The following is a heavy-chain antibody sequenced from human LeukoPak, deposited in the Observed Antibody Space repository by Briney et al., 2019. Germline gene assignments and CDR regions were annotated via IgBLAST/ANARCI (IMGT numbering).Heavy chain of an antibody. CDR3: ARTKGDGRFNWNYFDY. CDR1: GFTFSSYS. Sequence: GGSLRLCCAASGFTFSSYSMNWVRQAPGKGLEWVSCISSSSDNMYYADSVKGRFTISRDNAKNSLYLQMNSLRAEDTAVYYCARTKGDGRFNWNYFDYWGQGTLATVSS. CDR2: ISSSSDNM. D-gene: IGHD1-20*01. J-gene: IGHJ4*02. V-gene: IGHV3-21*01.